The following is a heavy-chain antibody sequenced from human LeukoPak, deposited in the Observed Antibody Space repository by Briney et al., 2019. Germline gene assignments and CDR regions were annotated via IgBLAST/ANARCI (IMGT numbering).Heavy chain of an antibody. V-gene: IGHV3-23*01. CDR2: TSGSGGIT. J-gene: IGHJ4*02. Sequence: GGSLRLSCAASGFTFSSYAMSWVRQAPGKGLEWVSSTSGSGGITYYADSVKGRFTISRDNSKNTLYLQMSSLRAEDTAVYYCVKITSVTGGDCWGQGTRLTVSS. D-gene: IGHD1-1*01. CDR1: GFTFSSYA. CDR3: VKITSVTGGDC.